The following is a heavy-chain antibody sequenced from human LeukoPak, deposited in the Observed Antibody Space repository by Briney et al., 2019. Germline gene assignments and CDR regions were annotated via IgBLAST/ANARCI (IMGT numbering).Heavy chain of an antibody. Sequence: SVKVSCKASGGTFSSYAISRVRQAPGQGLEWMGGIIPIFGTANYAQKFQGRVTITADESTSTAYMELSSLRSEDTAVYYCARTKSTDDAFDIWGQGTLVTVSS. J-gene: IGHJ3*02. D-gene: IGHD5/OR15-5a*01. CDR1: GGTFSSYA. CDR3: ARTKSTDDAFDI. CDR2: IIPIFGTA. V-gene: IGHV1-69*13.